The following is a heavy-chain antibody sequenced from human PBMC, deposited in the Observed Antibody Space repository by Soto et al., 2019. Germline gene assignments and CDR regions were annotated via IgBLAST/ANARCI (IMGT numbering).Heavy chain of an antibody. CDR1: GFAFRNLA. D-gene: IGHD2-21*01. Sequence: VQLLQSGGGLVQPGESLRLSCAASGFAFRNLAMTWVRQAPGKGLECVSGVVGSGETYYADSVKGRFTISRDISKNTLYLQMNSLRAEDTAVYYCAKDAVYNDGLWVMDHWGQGALVTVSS. J-gene: IGHJ4*02. CDR3: AKDAVYNDGLWVMDH. CDR2: VVGSGET. V-gene: IGHV3-23*01.